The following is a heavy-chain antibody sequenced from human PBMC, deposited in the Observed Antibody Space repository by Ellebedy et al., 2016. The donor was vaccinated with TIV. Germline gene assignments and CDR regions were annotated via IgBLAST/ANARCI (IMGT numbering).Heavy chain of an antibody. V-gene: IGHV1-2*04. CDR1: GYTFTGYY. D-gene: IGHD2-2*01. CDR2: INPNSGGT. J-gene: IGHJ4*02. CDR3: ARGIPRDIVVVPAAMGDY. Sequence: AASVKVSCKASGYTFTGYYMHWVRQAPGQGLAWMGWINPNSGGTNYAQKFQGWVTMTRDTSISTAYMELSRLRSDDTAVYYCARGIPRDIVVVPAAMGDYWGQGTLVTVSS.